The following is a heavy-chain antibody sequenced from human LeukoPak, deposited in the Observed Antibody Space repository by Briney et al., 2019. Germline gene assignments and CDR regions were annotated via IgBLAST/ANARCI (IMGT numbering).Heavy chain of an antibody. Sequence: SETLSLTCTVSGGSIISSSYFWGWIRQPPGKGLEWIGSVYYSGHTHYNPSLQSRVTISVDTSKDQFSLKLPSVTAADTAVYHCVSSPRVRGDLGSWHPHYYGIDVWGPGTTVTVSS. CDR3: VSSPRVRGDLGSWHPHYYGIDV. V-gene: IGHV4-39*01. D-gene: IGHD3-10*01. J-gene: IGHJ6*02. CDR2: VYYSGHT. CDR1: GGSIISSSYF.